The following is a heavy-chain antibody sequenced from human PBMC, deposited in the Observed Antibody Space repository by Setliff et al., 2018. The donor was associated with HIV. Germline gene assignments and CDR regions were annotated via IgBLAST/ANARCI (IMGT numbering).Heavy chain of an antibody. Sequence: GESLKISCKGSGYYFTSYWIGWVRQMPGKGLEWMGIIYPGDSDTRISPSFQGQVTISADKSINTAYLQWSSLRAEDTALYFCAKGAGPTTLAEPFDSWGQGTLVTVSS. J-gene: IGHJ4*02. CDR1: GYYFTSYW. CDR2: IYPGDSDT. CDR3: AKGAGPTTLAEPFDS. D-gene: IGHD1-26*01. V-gene: IGHV5-51*01.